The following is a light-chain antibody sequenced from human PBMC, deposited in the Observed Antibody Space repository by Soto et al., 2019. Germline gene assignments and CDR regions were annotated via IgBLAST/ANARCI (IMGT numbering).Light chain of an antibody. V-gene: IGLV1-51*01. CDR2: DDN. Sequence: QSVLRQPPSVSAAPGQKVTISCSGSSSNIGGNSVSWYQQLPGTAPKLLIYDDNKRPSGIPDRFSGSKSGTSATLGITGLQTGDEADYHCGSWDSSLSAYVFGTGTKVTAL. CDR1: SSNIGGNS. J-gene: IGLJ1*01. CDR3: GSWDSSLSAYV.